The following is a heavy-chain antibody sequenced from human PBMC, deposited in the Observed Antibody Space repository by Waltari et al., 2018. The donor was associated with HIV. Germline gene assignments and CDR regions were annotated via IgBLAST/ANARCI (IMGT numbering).Heavy chain of an antibody. D-gene: IGHD1-1*01. CDR2: IGSAGDR. CDR3: ARGYNWNDDAYYGMDV. J-gene: IGHJ6*02. CDR1: GFTFSPYA. V-gene: IGHV3-13*01. Sequence: EVLLVESGGGLAQPGGSLRLSCAASGFTFSPYAMHWVRRSTGKGLGWVSAIGSAGDRYYAGAVRGRFTISRENVKNSLYRQMNSLRVEDTAIYYCARGYNWNDDAYYGMDVWGQGTTVTVSS.